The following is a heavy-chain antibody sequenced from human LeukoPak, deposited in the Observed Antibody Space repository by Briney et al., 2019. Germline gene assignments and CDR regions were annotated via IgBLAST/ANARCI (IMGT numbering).Heavy chain of an antibody. CDR1: GDSISSSSYY. CDR2: MYYSGRT. V-gene: IGHV4-39*07. Sequence: SETLSLTCSVSGDSISSSSYYWGWIRQPPGKGLGWIGSMYYSGRTYYNPSLKSRVTISIDTSKNQFSLKLSSVTAADTAVYYCARDRSGYYYDSSGYTYFDYWGQGTLVTVSS. J-gene: IGHJ4*02. CDR3: ARDRSGYYYDSSGYTYFDY. D-gene: IGHD3-22*01.